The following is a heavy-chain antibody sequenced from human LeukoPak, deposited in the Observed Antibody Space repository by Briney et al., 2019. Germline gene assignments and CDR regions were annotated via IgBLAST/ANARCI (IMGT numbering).Heavy chain of an antibody. CDR3: ARDFYNSSSLWYDAFDI. V-gene: IGHV3-33*08. CDR1: GFTFTTYW. CDR2: IWYDGSNK. Sequence: GGSLRLSCAASGFTFTTYWMHWVRQAPGKGLEWVAVIWYDGSNKYYADSVKGRFTISRDNSKNTLYLQMNSLRAEDTAVYYCARDFYNSSSLWYDAFDIWGQGTMVTVSS. J-gene: IGHJ3*02. D-gene: IGHD6-6*01.